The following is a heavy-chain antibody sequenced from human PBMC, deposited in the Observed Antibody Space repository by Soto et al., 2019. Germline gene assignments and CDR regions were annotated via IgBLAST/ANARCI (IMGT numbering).Heavy chain of an antibody. CDR2: IYYSGST. CDR3: ARGPNEDTAMGY. Sequence: SETLSLTCTVSGGSISSGDYYWSWIRQPPGKGLEWIGYIYYSGSTYYNPSLKSRVTISVDTSKNQFSLKLSSVTAADTAVYYCARGPNEDTAMGYWGQGTLVTVSS. D-gene: IGHD5-18*01. CDR1: GGSISSGDYY. J-gene: IGHJ4*02. V-gene: IGHV4-30-4*01.